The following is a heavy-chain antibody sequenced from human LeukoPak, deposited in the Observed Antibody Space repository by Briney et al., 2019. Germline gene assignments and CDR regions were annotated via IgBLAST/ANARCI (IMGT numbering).Heavy chain of an antibody. CDR2: IYYSGST. CDR3: ARGGTTIDY. CDR1: GGSISSYY. D-gene: IGHD4-11*01. V-gene: IGHV4-59*01. Sequence: PSETLSLTCTVSGGSISSYYWSWIRQPPGKGLEWIGYIYYSGSTNYNPSLKSRVTISVDTSKNQFSLKLSSMTAADTAVYYCARGGTTIDYWGQGTLVTVSS. J-gene: IGHJ4*02.